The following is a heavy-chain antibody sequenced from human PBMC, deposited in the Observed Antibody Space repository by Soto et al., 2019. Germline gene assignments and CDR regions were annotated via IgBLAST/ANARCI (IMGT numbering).Heavy chain of an antibody. CDR3: ADINDSDAFDI. D-gene: IGHD2-15*01. Sequence: GASVKVSCKASGYTFTSYAMHWVRQAPGQRLEWMGWINTGNGNTKCSQKFQGRVTITRDTSASTAYMELSSLRSEDTAVYYCADINDSDAFDIWGQGTMVTVSS. CDR1: GYTFTSYA. CDR2: INTGNGNT. V-gene: IGHV1-3*04. J-gene: IGHJ3*02.